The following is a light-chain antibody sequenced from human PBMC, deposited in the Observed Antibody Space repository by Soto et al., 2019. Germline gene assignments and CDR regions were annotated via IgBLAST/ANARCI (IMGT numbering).Light chain of an antibody. CDR2: GNS. J-gene: IGLJ1*01. CDR1: SSNIGAGYD. CDR3: QSYDSSLSGPYV. Sequence: QLALAQPASLSAAPGQSVTISCTGSSSNIGAGYDVHWYQQLPGTAPKLLIYGNSNRPSGVPDRFSGSKSGTSASLAITGLQAEDEADYYCQSYDSSLSGPYVFGTGTKVTVL. V-gene: IGLV1-40*01.